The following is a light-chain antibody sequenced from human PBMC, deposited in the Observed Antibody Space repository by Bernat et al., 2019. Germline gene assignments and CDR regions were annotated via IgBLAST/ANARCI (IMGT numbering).Light chain of an antibody. V-gene: IGLV1-51*02. CDR3: GSWDASLNGYV. Sequence: QSVLTQPPSVSATPGQRVTISCSGSNSNIGNNYVSWYQQFPGKAPKVVIYEDNKRPSGVPDRFSASKSGTSAILAITGLQTGDEADYYCGSWDASLNGYVFGTGTPVTVL. CDR2: EDN. J-gene: IGLJ1*01. CDR1: NSNIGNNY.